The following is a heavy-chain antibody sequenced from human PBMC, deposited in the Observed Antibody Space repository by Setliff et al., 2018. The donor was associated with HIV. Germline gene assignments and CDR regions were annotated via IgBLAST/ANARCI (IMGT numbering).Heavy chain of an antibody. Sequence: KAGGSLRLSCAASGFTFSSYSMNWVRQAPGKGLEWVSYISSSSSYTHYADSVKGRFTISRDNVKNSLYLQMSSLGPEDMGLYYCAKGRDGDLNHFDYWGQGTRVTVSS. J-gene: IGHJ4*02. CDR2: ISSSSSYT. D-gene: IGHD4-17*01. CDR1: GFTFSSYS. V-gene: IGHV3-21*04. CDR3: AKGRDGDLNHFDY.